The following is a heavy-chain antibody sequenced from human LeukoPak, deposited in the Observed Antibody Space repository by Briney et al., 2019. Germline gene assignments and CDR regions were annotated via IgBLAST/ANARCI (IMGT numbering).Heavy chain of an antibody. CDR1: GYTFTGYY. Sequence: ASVKVSCKASGYTFTGYYMHWVRQAPGQGLEWMGWINPNSGGTNYAQKFQGRVTMTRDTSISTAYMELSRLRSDDTAVYYCARLTMIVVGANVDYWGQGTLVTVSS. J-gene: IGHJ4*02. V-gene: IGHV1-2*02. D-gene: IGHD3-22*01. CDR3: ARLTMIVVGANVDY. CDR2: INPNSGGT.